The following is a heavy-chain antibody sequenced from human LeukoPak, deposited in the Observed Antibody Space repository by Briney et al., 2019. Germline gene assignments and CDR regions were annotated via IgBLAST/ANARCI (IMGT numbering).Heavy chain of an antibody. J-gene: IGHJ6*03. V-gene: IGHV4-59*12. CDR1: GGSIISYY. Sequence: SETLSLTCTVSGGSIISYYWSWIRQPPGKGLEWIGYIYYSGSTNYNPSLKSRVTISVDTSKNQFSLKLSSVSAADTAVYYCARRKQWISGWDLYYMDVWGKGTTVTISS. CDR3: ARRKQWISGWDLYYMDV. D-gene: IGHD5-12*01. CDR2: IYYSGST.